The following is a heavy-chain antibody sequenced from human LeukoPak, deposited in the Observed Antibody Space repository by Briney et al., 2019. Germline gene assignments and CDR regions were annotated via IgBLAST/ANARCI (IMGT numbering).Heavy chain of an antibody. CDR2: INRGGDT. Sequence: PSETLSLTCAVFGGSFSGYYWSCIRQPPGKGLEWIGEINRGGDTNYNPSLKSRVTISVDTSKTQVSLKLNSVTAADTALYYCARGVGTGSYFFNWGQGTLVTVSS. D-gene: IGHD1-26*01. J-gene: IGHJ4*02. V-gene: IGHV4-34*01. CDR1: GGSFSGYY. CDR3: ARGVGTGSYFFN.